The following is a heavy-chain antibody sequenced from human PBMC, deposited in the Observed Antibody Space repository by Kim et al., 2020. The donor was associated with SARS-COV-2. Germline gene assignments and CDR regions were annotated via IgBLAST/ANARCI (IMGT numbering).Heavy chain of an antibody. Sequence: GGSLRLSCAASGFTFSSYEMNWVRQAPGKGLEWVSYISSSGSTIYYADSVKGRFTISRDNAKNSLYLQMNSLRAEDTAVYYCASSVLRYFDWRAATYYYYGMDVWGQGTTVTVSS. D-gene: IGHD3-9*01. CDR3: ASSVLRYFDWRAATYYYYGMDV. CDR1: GFTFSSYE. J-gene: IGHJ6*02. CDR2: ISSSGSTI. V-gene: IGHV3-48*03.